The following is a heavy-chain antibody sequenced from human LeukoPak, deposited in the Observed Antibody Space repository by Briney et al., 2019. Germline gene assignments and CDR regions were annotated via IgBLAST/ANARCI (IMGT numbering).Heavy chain of an antibody. CDR1: GFTVSSNY. J-gene: IGHJ3*02. Sequence: PGGSLRLSCAASGFTVSSNYMSWVRQAPGKGLEWVSSISSSSSYIYYADSVKGRFTISRDNAKNSLYLQMNSLRAEDTAVYYCARDQQYYYDSSGYPWAFDIWGQGTMVTVSS. D-gene: IGHD3-22*01. CDR2: ISSSSSYI. CDR3: ARDQQYYYDSSGYPWAFDI. V-gene: IGHV3-21*01.